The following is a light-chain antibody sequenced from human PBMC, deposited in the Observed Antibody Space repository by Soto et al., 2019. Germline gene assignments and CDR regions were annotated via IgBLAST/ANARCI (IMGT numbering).Light chain of an antibody. CDR2: DTT. V-gene: IGLV7-46*01. CDR3: LRSYYGPDV. Sequence: QAVVTQGPSLTVSPGGTVTLTCGSSTGAVTNGHYPYWFQQKPGQAPRTLIYDTTNRHSWTPARFSGSLLGGKAALTLSGAQPEDEAEYYCLRSYYGPDVFGAGTKVTVL. J-gene: IGLJ1*01. CDR1: TGAVTNGHY.